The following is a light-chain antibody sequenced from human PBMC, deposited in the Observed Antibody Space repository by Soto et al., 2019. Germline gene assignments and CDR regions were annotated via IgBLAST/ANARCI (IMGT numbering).Light chain of an antibody. CDR3: CSFARSSTSYV. V-gene: IGLV2-23*01. CDR2: EGS. Sequence: QSALTQPASVSGSPGQSITISCTGTSSDIGSSNLVSWYQQHPGKAPKLIIYEGSRRPSGVSGRFSGSKSGNTASLTISGLQAEDEADYYCCSFARSSTSYVFGPGTKVTVL. J-gene: IGLJ1*01. CDR1: SSDIGSSNL.